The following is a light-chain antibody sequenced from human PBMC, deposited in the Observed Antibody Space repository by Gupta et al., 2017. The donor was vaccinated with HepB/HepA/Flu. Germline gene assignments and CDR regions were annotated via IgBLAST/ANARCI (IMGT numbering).Light chain of an antibody. J-gene: IGKJ1*01. CDR1: QTVSSNY. CDR3: QQYDSTPRT. V-gene: IGKV3-20*01. Sequence: EIVLTQSPGTLSLSPGERATLTCRASQTVSSNYLAWYQQMPGQAPRLLIYGPSSRATGISDRFSGSGSGTDFTLTISRLEPEDFAVYYCQQYDSTPRTFGQGTKVEIK. CDR2: GPS.